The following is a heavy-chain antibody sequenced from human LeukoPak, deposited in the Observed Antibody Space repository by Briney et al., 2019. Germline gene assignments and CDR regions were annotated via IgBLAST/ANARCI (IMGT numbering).Heavy chain of an antibody. CDR3: ARLPFCSSTSCSGHSAFDI. CDR2: ISHSGTT. J-gene: IGHJ3*02. D-gene: IGHD2-2*01. V-gene: IGHV4-4*02. CDR1: GGSIDITNY. Sequence: SGTLSLTCDVSGGSIDITNYWSWVRQAPGKGLEWIGEISHSGTTNYNPSLKSRVTISVDTSKNQFSLKLSSVTAADTAVYYCARLPFCSSTSCSGHSAFDIWGQGTMVTVSS.